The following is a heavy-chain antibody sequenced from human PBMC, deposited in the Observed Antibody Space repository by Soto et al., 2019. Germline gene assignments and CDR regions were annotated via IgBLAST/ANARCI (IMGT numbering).Heavy chain of an antibody. D-gene: IGHD4-17*01. CDR2: ISSLNGNT. Sequence: QVHLVQSETEVKEPGASVTVSCKTSDSTFTGYTINWVRQAPGQGLEWLGWISSLNGNTNYARKYQGRLTLTTSTSAPTAYMELRSLRSDDTAVYFCARGTVTSGRWFGPWGQGTLVTVSS. V-gene: IGHV1-18*04. J-gene: IGHJ5*02. CDR3: ARGTVTSGRWFGP. CDR1: DSTFTGYT.